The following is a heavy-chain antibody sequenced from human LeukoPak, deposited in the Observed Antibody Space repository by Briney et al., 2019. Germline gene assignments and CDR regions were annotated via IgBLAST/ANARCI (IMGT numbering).Heavy chain of an antibody. CDR1: GFRFSSQW. J-gene: IGHJ4*02. CDR3: ADLGTSD. CDR2: INSDGSAK. V-gene: IGHV3-7*01. Sequence: GSLRLSCAVSGFRFSSQWMTWVRQAPGPGLEWVATINSDGSAKYHVDSVKGRFTISRDNAKNLVYLQMSILRAEDTAVYYCADLGTSDCGQGTLVTVSS. D-gene: IGHD1-7*01.